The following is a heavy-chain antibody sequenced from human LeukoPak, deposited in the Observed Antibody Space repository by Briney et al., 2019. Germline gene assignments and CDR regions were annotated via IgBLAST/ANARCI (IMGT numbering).Heavy chain of an antibody. CDR2: IFYTGST. Sequence: SETLSLTCTVSGDSISTYYWSWIRQPPGKGLEWIGYIFYTGSTNYNPSLKSRVTISVDTSKNQFSLKLSSVTAADTAVYYCARPPRTVATMFDYWGRGTLVTVSS. D-gene: IGHD5-12*01. CDR3: ARPPRTVATMFDY. V-gene: IGHV4-59*01. CDR1: GDSISTYY. J-gene: IGHJ4*02.